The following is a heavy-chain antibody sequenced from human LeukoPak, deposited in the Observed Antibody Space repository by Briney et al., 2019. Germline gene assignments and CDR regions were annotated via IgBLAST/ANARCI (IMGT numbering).Heavy chain of an antibody. D-gene: IGHD2-15*01. CDR1: GYSFTSYW. CDR3: ARQGFYCSGGSCYSDY. Sequence: GESLKISCKGSGYSFTSYWIGWVRQMPGKGLEWMGIIYPSDSDTRYSPSFQGQVTISADKSISTAYLQWSSLKASDTAMYYCARQGFYCSGGSCYSDYWGQGTLVTVSA. J-gene: IGHJ4*02. CDR2: IYPSDSDT. V-gene: IGHV5-51*01.